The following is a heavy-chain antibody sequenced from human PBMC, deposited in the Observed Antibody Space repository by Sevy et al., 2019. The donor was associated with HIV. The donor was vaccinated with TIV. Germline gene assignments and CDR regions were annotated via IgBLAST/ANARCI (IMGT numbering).Heavy chain of an antibody. Sequence: SETLSLTCTVSGGSISSYYWSWIRQPPGKGLEWIGYIYYSGSTNYNPSLKSRVTISVDTSKNQFSLKLSSVTAADTAVYYCARQGELLKNWFDPWGQGTLVTVSS. CDR1: GGSISSYY. D-gene: IGHD1-26*01. J-gene: IGHJ5*02. CDR3: ARQGELLKNWFDP. V-gene: IGHV4-59*13. CDR2: IYYSGST.